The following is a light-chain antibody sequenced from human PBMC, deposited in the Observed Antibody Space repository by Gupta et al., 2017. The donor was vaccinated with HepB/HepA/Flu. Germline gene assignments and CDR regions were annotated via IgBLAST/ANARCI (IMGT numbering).Light chain of an antibody. J-gene: IGKJ2*01. V-gene: IGKV1-5*03. CDR2: KTS. CDR3: QQEHSYPYT. Sequence: DIQLTQSPSTLSASVGDRVTITCRASQSVSTWLAWYQQKPGKAPNLLIYKTSSLQSGVPSRFSGSGSGTEFTLTISSLQSDDFATYYCQQEHSYPYTFGQGTKLEI. CDR1: QSVSTW.